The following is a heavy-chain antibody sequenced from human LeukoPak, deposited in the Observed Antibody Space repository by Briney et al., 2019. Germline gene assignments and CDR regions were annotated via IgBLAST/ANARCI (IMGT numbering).Heavy chain of an antibody. CDR3: ARAPYYDRSGERTYDY. D-gene: IGHD3-22*01. V-gene: IGHV1-18*01. CDR1: GYTFTSYG. J-gene: IGHJ4*02. Sequence: ASVKVSCKASGYTFTSYGISWVRQAPGQGLEWMGWISAYNGNTNYAQKLQGRVTMTTDTSTNTAYMELRSLRSDDTAVYYCARAPYYDRSGERTYDYWGQGTLVTVSS. CDR2: ISAYNGNT.